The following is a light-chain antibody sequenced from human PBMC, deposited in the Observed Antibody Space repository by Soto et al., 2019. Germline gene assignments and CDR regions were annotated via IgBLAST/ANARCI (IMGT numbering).Light chain of an antibody. J-gene: IGLJ2*01. CDR1: SSNIGAGYD. CDR2: GNS. Sequence: QSVLTQPPSVSGAPGQRVTISCTGSSSNIGAGYDVHWYQQLPRTAPKLLIYGNSNRPSGVPDRFSGSKSGTSASLAITGLQAEDEADYYCQSYDSSLRVVFGGGTKLTVL. CDR3: QSYDSSLRVV. V-gene: IGLV1-40*01.